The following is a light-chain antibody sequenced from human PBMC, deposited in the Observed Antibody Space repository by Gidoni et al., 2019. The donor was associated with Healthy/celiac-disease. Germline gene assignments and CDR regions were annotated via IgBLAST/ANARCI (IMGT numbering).Light chain of an antibody. CDR2: LGS. Sequence: VMTQSPLSLSVTPGESASISCRSSQSLFHTNGDNYLAWYLQKPGQSPQLLIYLGSHRPPGVPDMFIGSGSGTKFTPTISRVEAEDVGVYFCKPNRRAPLTFGGGTKVE. CDR3: KPNRRAPLT. J-gene: IGKJ4*01. CDR1: QSLFHTNGDNY. V-gene: IGKV2-28*01.